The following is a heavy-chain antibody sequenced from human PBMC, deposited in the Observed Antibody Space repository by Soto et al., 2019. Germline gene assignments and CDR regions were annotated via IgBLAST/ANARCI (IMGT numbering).Heavy chain of an antibody. Sequence: QVQLVQSGAEVKKPGSSVKVSCKASGGTFGSYAISWVRQAPGQGLEWMGGIIPIPGTANYAQKFQGRVTIAAYESTSTAYMELRSLRSEDKAVYYCARSQGSSTSLEIYYYYYYGMDVWGQGTTVTVSS. V-gene: IGHV1-69*01. D-gene: IGHD2-2*01. CDR3: ARSQGSSTSLEIYYYYYYGMDV. CDR1: GGTFGSYA. CDR2: IIPIPGTA. J-gene: IGHJ6*02.